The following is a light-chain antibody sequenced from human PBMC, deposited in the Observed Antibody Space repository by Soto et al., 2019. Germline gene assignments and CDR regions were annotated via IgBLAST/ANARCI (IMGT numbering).Light chain of an antibody. Sequence: QSALTQPPSASGSPGQSVTISCTGTSSDVGGYNYVSWYQQHPGKAPKLMMYEVSKRPSGVPDRFSGSKSGNTASLTVSGRQAEDEADYYCSSYAGSNNFVVFGGGTQLTVL. CDR3: SSYAGSNNFVV. V-gene: IGLV2-8*01. J-gene: IGLJ2*01. CDR2: EVS. CDR1: SSDVGGYNY.